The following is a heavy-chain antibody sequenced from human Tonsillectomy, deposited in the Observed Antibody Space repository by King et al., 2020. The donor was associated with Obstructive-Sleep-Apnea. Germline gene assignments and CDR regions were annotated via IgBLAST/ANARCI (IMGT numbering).Heavy chain of an antibody. CDR1: GGSITSSSYY. CDR3: ARVGGDWYFDL. V-gene: IGHV4-39*07. Sequence: LQLQESGPGLVKPSETLSLTCTVSGGSITSSSYYWGWIRQPPGKGLEWIGSIYYSGSTYYNPSLKSRVTISVDTSKNQFSLGLSSVTAADTAVYYCARVGGDWYFDLWGRGTLVTVSS. CDR2: IYYSGST. D-gene: IGHD2-15*01. J-gene: IGHJ2*01.